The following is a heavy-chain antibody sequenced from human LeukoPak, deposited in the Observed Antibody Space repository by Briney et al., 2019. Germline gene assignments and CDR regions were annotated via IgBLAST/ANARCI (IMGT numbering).Heavy chain of an antibody. J-gene: IGHJ4*02. CDR3: ARDHYYDNSGYYLG. V-gene: IGHV3-7*01. CDR1: GFTFSSYW. D-gene: IGHD3-22*01. CDR2: IKQDGSEK. Sequence: GGSLRLSCAASGFTFSSYWMSWVRQAPGKGLEWVANIKQDGSEKYYVDSVKGRFTISRDNAKNSLYLQMNSLRAEDTAVYYCARDHYYDNSGYYLGWGQGTLVTVSS.